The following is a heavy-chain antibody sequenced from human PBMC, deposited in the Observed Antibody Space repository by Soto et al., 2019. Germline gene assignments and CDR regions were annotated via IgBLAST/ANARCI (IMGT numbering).Heavy chain of an antibody. Sequence: SETLSLTCTVSGDSISSHYWSWIRQPPGKGLEWIGYVYYSGSTNYNPSLKSRATISIDTSKSQFSLKLSSVTAADTVVYYCARSYYDFWSGDYYYYMDVWGKGTTVTVSS. D-gene: IGHD3-3*01. V-gene: IGHV4-59*08. CDR1: GDSISSHY. CDR3: ARSYYDFWSGDYYYYMDV. J-gene: IGHJ6*03. CDR2: VYYSGST.